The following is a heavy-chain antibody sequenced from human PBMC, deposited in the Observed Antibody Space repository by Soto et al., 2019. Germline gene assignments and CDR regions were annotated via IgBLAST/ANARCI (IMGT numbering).Heavy chain of an antibody. CDR3: AKQVYCSGGSCYPSFDY. D-gene: IGHD2-15*01. V-gene: IGHV3-30*18. J-gene: IGHJ4*02. CDR2: ISYDGSNK. Sequence: QVQLVESGGGVVQPGRSLRLSCAASGFTFSSYGMHWVRQAPGKGLEWVAVISYDGSNKYYADSVKGRFTISRDNSKNTLYLQMNSLRAEDTAVYYCAKQVYCSGGSCYPSFDYWGQGTLVTVSS. CDR1: GFTFSSYG.